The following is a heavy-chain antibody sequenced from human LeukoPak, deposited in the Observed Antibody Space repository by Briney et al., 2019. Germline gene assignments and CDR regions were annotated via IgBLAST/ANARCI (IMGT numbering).Heavy chain of an antibody. CDR1: GGSLSSYY. CDR3: ARQSDDLGYFQH. Sequence: SQTLSLTCTVSGGSLSSYYWSWIRQPPGKGLEWIGYIYYRGRTKYNPSLQSRVTISVDTSRNQFSLRLSSVTAADTAVYYCARQSDDLGYFQHWGQGTLVTVSS. D-gene: IGHD3-16*01. J-gene: IGHJ1*01. CDR2: IYYRGRT. V-gene: IGHV4-59*08.